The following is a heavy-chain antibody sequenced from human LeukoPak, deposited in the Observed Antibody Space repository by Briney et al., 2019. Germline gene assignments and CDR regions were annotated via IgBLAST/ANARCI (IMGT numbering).Heavy chain of an antibody. CDR1: GGTFSSYA. Sequence: GASVKVSCKASGGTFSSYAISWVRQAPGQGLEWMGGIIPIFGTANYAQKFQGRVTITADESTSTAYMELSSLRSEDTAVYYCARPPKYYYDSSGYYNYWGQGTLVTVSS. D-gene: IGHD3-22*01. CDR3: ARPPKYYYDSSGYYNY. J-gene: IGHJ4*02. CDR2: IIPIFGTA. V-gene: IGHV1-69*13.